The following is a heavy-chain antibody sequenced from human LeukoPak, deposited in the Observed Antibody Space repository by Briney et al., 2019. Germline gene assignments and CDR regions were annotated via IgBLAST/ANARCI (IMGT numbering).Heavy chain of an antibody. CDR1: GFSFSSYG. J-gene: IGHJ5*02. CDR3: AKVRFSDSGRDGLDA. V-gene: IGHV3-30*02. CDR2: IRYDGSNK. D-gene: IGHD5-12*01. Sequence: GGSLRLSCAASGFSFSSYGMHWVRQASGRGLEWVAFIRYDGSNKDYADSVKGRFTISRDNSKNTLYLEMNSLRAEDTAVYHCAKVRFSDSGRDGLDAWGQGTLVTVSS.